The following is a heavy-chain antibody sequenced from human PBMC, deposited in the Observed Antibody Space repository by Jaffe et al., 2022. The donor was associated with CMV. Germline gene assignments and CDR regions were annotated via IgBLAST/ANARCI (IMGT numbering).Heavy chain of an antibody. CDR3: ARSYGTGIVVGVVPAANIWFDP. CDR1: GGSISSYY. J-gene: IGHJ5*02. CDR2: IYYSGST. V-gene: IGHV4-59*01. Sequence: QVQLQESGPGLVKPSETLSLTCTVSGGSISSYYWSWIRQPPGKGLEWIGYIYYSGSTNYNPSLKSRVTISVDTSKNQFSLKLSSVTAADTAVYYCARSYGTGIVVGVVPAANIWFDPWGQGTLVTVSS. D-gene: IGHD2-2*01.